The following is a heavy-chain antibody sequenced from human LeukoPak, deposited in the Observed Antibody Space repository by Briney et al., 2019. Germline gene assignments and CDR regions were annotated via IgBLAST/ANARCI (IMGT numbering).Heavy chain of an antibody. CDR1: GFTFSSYW. Sequence: GGSLRLSCAASGFTFSSYWMSWVRQAPGKGLEWVANIKQDGSEKYYVGSVKGRFTISRDNAKNSLYLQMNSLRAEDAAVYYCARDERAGIFDYWGQGTLVTVSS. D-gene: IGHD6-19*01. V-gene: IGHV3-7*03. CDR2: IKQDGSEK. J-gene: IGHJ4*02. CDR3: ARDERAGIFDY.